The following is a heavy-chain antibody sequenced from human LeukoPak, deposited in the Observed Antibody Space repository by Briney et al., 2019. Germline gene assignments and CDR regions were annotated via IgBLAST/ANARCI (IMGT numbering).Heavy chain of an antibody. V-gene: IGHV5-51*01. CDR3: ARHMVGSSSYYYYMDV. J-gene: IGHJ6*03. CDR2: IYPGDSDI. Sequence: GESLKISCKGSGYSFTNYWIGWVRQMPGKGLEWMGMIYPGDSDIRYSPSFQGQVTISADKAISAAYLQCSSMKASDTAMYYCARHMVGSSSYYYYMDVWGKGTTVTVSS. CDR1: GYSFTNYW. D-gene: IGHD4/OR15-4a*01.